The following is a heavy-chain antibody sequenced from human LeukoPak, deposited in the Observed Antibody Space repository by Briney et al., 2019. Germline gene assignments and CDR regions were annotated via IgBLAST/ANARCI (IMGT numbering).Heavy chain of an antibody. Sequence: GGSLRLSCAASGFTFSSYAMSWVRQAPGKGLEWVSAISGSGGSTYYADSVKGRFTISRDNSRNTLYLQMNSLRVEDTAVYYCAKDSHSTGRPFDYWGQGTLVTVSS. D-gene: IGHD1-1*01. CDR2: ISGSGGST. CDR1: GFTFSSYA. J-gene: IGHJ4*02. V-gene: IGHV3-23*01. CDR3: AKDSHSTGRPFDY.